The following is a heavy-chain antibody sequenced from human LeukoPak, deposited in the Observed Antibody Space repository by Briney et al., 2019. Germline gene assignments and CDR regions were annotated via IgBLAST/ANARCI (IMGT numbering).Heavy chain of an antibody. CDR3: ARAYGDY. D-gene: IGHD4-17*01. CDR2: IYYSGST. CDR1: GVSISSYY. J-gene: IGHJ4*02. V-gene: IGHV4-59*01. Sequence: KPSETLSLTCTVSGVSISSYYWSWIRQPPGKGLEWIGYIYYSGSTNYNPSLKSRVTISVDTSKNQFSLKLSSVTAADTAVYYCARAYGDYWGQGTLVTVSS.